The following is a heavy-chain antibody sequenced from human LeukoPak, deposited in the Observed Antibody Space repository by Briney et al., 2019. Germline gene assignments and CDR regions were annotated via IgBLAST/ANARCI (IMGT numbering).Heavy chain of an antibody. CDR1: GGSISSSSYY. Sequence: SETLSLTCTVSGGSISSSSYYWGWIRQPPGKGLEWIGSIYYSGSTYYNPSLKSRVTISVDTSKNQFSLKLSSVTAADTAVYYCARCRGLDALRYFDWFGRVGFDYWGQGTLVTVSS. J-gene: IGHJ4*02. V-gene: IGHV4-39*01. CDR2: IYYSGST. CDR3: ARCRGLDALRYFDWFGRVGFDY. D-gene: IGHD3-9*01.